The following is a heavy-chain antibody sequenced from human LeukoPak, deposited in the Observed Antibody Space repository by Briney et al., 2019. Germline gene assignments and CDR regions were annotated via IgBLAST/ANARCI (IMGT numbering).Heavy chain of an antibody. J-gene: IGHJ4*02. D-gene: IGHD2-15*01. Sequence: ASVKVSCKASGWSLTKYVISEVHQAARQGLNGMGWISAYNGNTSYAQKLQGRVTMSTDTSTSTVSLELRTVRADDTAVYYCARAWVVAGTRDFDYWGQGTLVTVSS. CDR2: ISAYNGNT. CDR1: GWSLTKYV. CDR3: ARAWVVAGTRDFDY. V-gene: IGHV1-18*01.